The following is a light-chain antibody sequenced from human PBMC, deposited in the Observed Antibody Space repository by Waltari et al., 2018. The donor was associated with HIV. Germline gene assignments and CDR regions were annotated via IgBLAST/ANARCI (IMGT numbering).Light chain of an antibody. Sequence: QSVMTQPASASGTPGQRVTISCSGSRSNIGSNTVSWFQQLPRPAPRLLIYGKNQRPSGVPDRFSGSKSGTAASLAISGLQSEDEADYFWAAWDDSLNGPVFGGGTKLTVL. CDR3: AAWDDSLNGPV. J-gene: IGLJ2*01. CDR2: GKN. V-gene: IGLV1-44*01. CDR1: RSNIGSNT.